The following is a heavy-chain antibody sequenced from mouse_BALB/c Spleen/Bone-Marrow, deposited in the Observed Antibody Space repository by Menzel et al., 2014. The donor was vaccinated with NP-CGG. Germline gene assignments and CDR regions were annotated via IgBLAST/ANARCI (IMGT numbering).Heavy chain of an antibody. Sequence: EVQLQQSGPELVKPGASVKISCKASGYTFTDYNMHWVKQSHGKSLEWIGYIYPYNGGTGYNQKFKSKATLTVDNSSSTAYMELRSLTSEDSAVYYCARREAVVADFDCWGQGTTLTVSS. J-gene: IGHJ2*01. D-gene: IGHD1-1*01. CDR2: IYPYNGGT. CDR1: GYTFTDYN. V-gene: IGHV1S29*02. CDR3: ARREAVVADFDC.